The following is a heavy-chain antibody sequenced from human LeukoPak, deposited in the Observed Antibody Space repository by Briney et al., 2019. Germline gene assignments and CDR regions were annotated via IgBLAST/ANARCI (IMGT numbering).Heavy chain of an antibody. Sequence: SVTVSCRASGGTFSSYAISWVRQAPGQGLEWMGGIIPIFGTANYAQMFQGRVTITADESTSTAYMQLSSLRSEDTAVYYCARALDYGDYDDAFDIWRQGTMVTVSS. D-gene: IGHD4-17*01. CDR1: GGTFSSYA. J-gene: IGHJ3*02. CDR3: ARALDYGDYDDAFDI. V-gene: IGHV1-69*13. CDR2: IIPIFGTA.